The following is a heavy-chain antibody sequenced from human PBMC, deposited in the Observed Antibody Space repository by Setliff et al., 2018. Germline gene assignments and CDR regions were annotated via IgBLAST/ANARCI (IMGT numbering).Heavy chain of an antibody. J-gene: IGHJ3*02. CDR3: ARGRRITMIVVPPGVFDI. CDR2: IDQSGIT. Sequence: TSETLSLTCAVYGGSFSGYYWSWIRQPPGKGPEWIGEIDQSGITNYSPSLKSRVTISIDTSKNQFSLRLSSVTATDTAVYYCARGRRITMIVVPPGVFDIWGQGTMVTVSS. CDR1: GGSFSGYY. V-gene: IGHV4-34*01. D-gene: IGHD3-22*01.